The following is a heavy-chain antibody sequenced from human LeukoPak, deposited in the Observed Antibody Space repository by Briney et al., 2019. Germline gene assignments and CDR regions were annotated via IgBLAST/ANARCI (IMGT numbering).Heavy chain of an antibody. CDR3: ATYTEDYSGPAFAP. CDR1: GGSISSGSYY. CDR2: IYTSGST. V-gene: IGHV4-61*02. J-gene: IGHJ5*02. D-gene: IGHD3-16*01. Sequence: SETLSLTCTVSGGSISSGSYYWSWIRQPAGKGLEWIGRIYTSGSTYYNPSLRSRLTISLDTSNNQFSLKLSSVTAADTAVYYCATYTEDYSGPAFAPWGQGTLVIVSS.